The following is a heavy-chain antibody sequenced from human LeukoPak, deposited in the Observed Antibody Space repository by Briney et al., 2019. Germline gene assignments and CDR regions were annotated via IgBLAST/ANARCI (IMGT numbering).Heavy chain of an antibody. CDR2: FDPEDGET. D-gene: IGHD2-15*01. CDR1: GYTLTELS. V-gene: IGHV1-24*01. Sequence: ASVKVSCKVSGYTLTELSMHWVRQAPGKGLEWMGGFDPEDGETIYAQKFQGRVTMTEDTSTDTAYMELSSLRSEDTAVYYCAPIYCSGGSCYWGPLDPWGQGTLVTVSS. CDR3: APIYCSGGSCYWGPLDP. J-gene: IGHJ5*02.